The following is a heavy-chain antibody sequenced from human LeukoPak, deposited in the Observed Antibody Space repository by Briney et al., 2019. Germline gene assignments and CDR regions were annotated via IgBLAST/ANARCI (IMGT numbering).Heavy chain of an antibody. CDR3: AKGPRFLLAAAVLFGWFDP. J-gene: IGHJ5*02. D-gene: IGHD6-13*01. Sequence: PGGSLRLSCAASGFTFSSHGMSWVRQAPGKGLEWVSAISGSGGSTYYADSVKGRFTMSRDNSKNTLYLQMNSLRAEDTAVYYCAKGPRFLLAAAVLFGWFDPWGQGTLVTVSS. CDR2: ISGSGGST. V-gene: IGHV3-23*01. CDR1: GFTFSSHG.